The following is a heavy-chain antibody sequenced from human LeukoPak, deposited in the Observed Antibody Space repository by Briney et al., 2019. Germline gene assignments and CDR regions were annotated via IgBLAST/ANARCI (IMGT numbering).Heavy chain of an antibody. CDR1: GGSISSCSYY. D-gene: IGHD1-26*01. V-gene: IGHV4-39*06. J-gene: IGHJ5*02. CDR2: IYYSGIP. CDR3: VRDSELFLDWFDC. Sequence: AETLSLTCTVSGGSISSCSYYWGWIRQPPGKGLVWIGGIYYSGIPYYNPSLKSRVTITEDTSHNVFALKLSSMTGADTAVYYCVRDSELFLDWFDCLGQGGIVAV.